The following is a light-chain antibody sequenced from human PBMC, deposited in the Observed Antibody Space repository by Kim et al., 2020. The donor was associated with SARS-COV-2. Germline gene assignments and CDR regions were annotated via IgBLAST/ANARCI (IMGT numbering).Light chain of an antibody. Sequence: QAVVTQEPSLTVSPGGTVTLTCGSSTGAVTSGHYPYWFQQKPGQAPKTLIYDTTNKHSWTPARFSGSLLGGKAALTLLGAQPEDEADYYCLLSYSYSTVVFGGGTQLTVL. J-gene: IGLJ2*01. V-gene: IGLV7-46*02. CDR1: TGAVTSGHY. CDR2: DTT. CDR3: LLSYSYSTVV.